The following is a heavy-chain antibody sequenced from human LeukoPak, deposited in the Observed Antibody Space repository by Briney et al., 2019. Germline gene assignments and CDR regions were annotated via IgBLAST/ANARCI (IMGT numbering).Heavy chain of an antibody. J-gene: IGHJ6*02. CDR3: ARDAPRTGMDV. V-gene: IGHV3-21*01. CDR1: GFTFSSYS. Sequence: GGSLRLSCAASGFTFSSYSMNWVRQAPGKGLEWVSSISSSSSYIYYADSVKGRFTISRGNAKNSLYLQMNSLRAEDTAVYYCARDAPRTGMDVWGQGTTVTVSS. D-gene: IGHD1/OR15-1a*01. CDR2: ISSSSSYI.